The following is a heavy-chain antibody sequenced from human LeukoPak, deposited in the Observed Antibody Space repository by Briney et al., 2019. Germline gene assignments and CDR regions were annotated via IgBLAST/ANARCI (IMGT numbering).Heavy chain of an antibody. CDR1: GFTFSSYW. J-gene: IGHJ5*02. CDR2: IYSGGST. Sequence: GGSLRLSCAASGFTFSSYWMTWVRQAPGKGLEWVSVIYSGGSTYYADSVKGRFTISRDNSKNTLYLQMNSLRAEDTAVYYCAKDSRYSGSYYGWFDPWGQGTLVTVSS. D-gene: IGHD1-26*01. CDR3: AKDSRYSGSYYGWFDP. V-gene: IGHV3-66*01.